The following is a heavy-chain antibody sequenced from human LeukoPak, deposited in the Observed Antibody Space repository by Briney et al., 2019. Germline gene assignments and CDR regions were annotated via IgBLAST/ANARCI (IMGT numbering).Heavy chain of an antibody. CDR2: INPSGGST. Sequence: AASVKVSCKASGYTFTSYYMHWVRQAPGQGLEWMGIINPSGGSTSYAQKFQGRVTMTRDTSTSTVYMELSSLRSEDTAVYYCARVSNYYGSGSYSFDYWGQGTLVTVSS. D-gene: IGHD3-10*01. CDR1: GYTFTSYY. J-gene: IGHJ4*02. CDR3: ARVSNYYGSGSYSFDY. V-gene: IGHV1-46*01.